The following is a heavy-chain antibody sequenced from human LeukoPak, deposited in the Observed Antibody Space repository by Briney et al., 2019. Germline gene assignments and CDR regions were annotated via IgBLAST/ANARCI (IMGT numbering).Heavy chain of an antibody. CDR2: ISSTGGKT. V-gene: IGHV3-23*01. CDR3: AKDCCGVSMFDY. Sequence: PGGSLRLSCAASGFAFSSYAMSWVRQAPGKGLEWVSGISSTGGKTYYAESVKGRFTISRDNSKNTVYLQMNSLRADDTAVYYCAKDCCGVSMFDYWGQGTLVTVSS. J-gene: IGHJ4*02. CDR1: GFAFSSYA. D-gene: IGHD6-6*01.